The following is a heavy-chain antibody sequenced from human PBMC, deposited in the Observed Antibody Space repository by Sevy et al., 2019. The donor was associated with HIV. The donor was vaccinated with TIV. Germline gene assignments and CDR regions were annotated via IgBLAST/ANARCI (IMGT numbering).Heavy chain of an antibody. CDR2: INPNSDDT. CDR1: GNTFTVYF. V-gene: IGHV1-2*02. J-gene: IGHJ1*01. D-gene: IGHD3-3*01. Sequence: ASVKVSCKASGNTFTVYFVYWVRQAPGQGLEWMGWINPNSDDTNYAQNFQGRVTMTSDASISTAYMELSSLTSDDTAVYYCARGVTIFGVDYYFQHWGQGALVTVSS. CDR3: ARGVTIFGVDYYFQH.